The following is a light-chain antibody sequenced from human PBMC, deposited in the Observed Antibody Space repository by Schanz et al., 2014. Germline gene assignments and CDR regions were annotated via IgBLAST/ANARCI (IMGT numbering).Light chain of an antibody. CDR1: QSLSSDY. CDR2: GAS. CDR3: HQFGTSPLT. V-gene: IGKV3-20*01. Sequence: PGARATLSCRASQSLSSDYLAWYQQRPGQAPRLLIYGASSRATGTPDRFSGSGSGTDFTLTISRLEPEDFAVYYCHQFGTSPLTFGGGTKVEIK. J-gene: IGKJ4*01.